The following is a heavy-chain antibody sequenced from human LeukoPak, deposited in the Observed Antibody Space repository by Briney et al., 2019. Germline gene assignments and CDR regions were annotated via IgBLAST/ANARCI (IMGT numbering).Heavy chain of an antibody. CDR2: IYYSGST. J-gene: IGHJ4*02. CDR1: GGSFSSYY. CDR3: ARVPDTAMVVDY. V-gene: IGHV4-59*01. Sequence: SETLSLTCTVSGGSFSSYYWSWIRQPPGKGLEWISYIYYSGSTNYNPSLKSRVTISVDTSKNQFSLKLSSVTAADTAVYYCARVPDTAMVVDYWGQGTLVTVSS. D-gene: IGHD5-18*01.